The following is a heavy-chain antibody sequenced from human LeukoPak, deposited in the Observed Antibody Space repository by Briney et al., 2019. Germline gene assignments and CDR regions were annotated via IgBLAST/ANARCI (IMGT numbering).Heavy chain of an antibody. CDR1: GFTFRNHA. Sequence: GGSLSLTCAASGFTFRNHAMNWVRQAPGKGLELVSLISGSGETTYYADSVKGRFTISRDNSQNTLYLQMSSLRGEDTALYYCAKDRGMVGASVGAFDYWGQGTLVTVSS. D-gene: IGHD1-26*01. J-gene: IGHJ4*02. CDR3: AKDRGMVGASVGAFDY. V-gene: IGHV3-23*01. CDR2: ISGSGETT.